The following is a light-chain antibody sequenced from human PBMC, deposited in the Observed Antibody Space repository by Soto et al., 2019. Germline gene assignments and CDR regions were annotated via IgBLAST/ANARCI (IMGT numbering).Light chain of an antibody. CDR3: QQRSNWPPTIT. CDR2: AAS. Sequence: DIQMTQSPSSLSASVGDRVTITCRASQNINSYLNWYQQKPGKAPKLLIYAASSLQSGVPSRFSGSGSGTDFTLTISSLEPEDFAVYYCQQRSNWPPTITFGQGTRLEIK. V-gene: IGKV1-39*01. J-gene: IGKJ5*01. CDR1: QNINSY.